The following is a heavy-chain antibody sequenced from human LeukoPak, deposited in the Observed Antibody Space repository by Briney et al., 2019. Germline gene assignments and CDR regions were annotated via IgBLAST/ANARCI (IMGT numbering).Heavy chain of an antibody. CDR2: INRSGST. V-gene: IGHV4-34*01. Sequence: SETLSLTCAVYGGSFSGYYWSWIRQPPGKGLEWIGEINRSGSTNYNPSLKSRVTISVDTSKNQFSLKLSSVTAADTAVYYCARARRYGSRTDWYYYYYYMDVWGKGTTVTVSS. J-gene: IGHJ6*03. CDR1: GGSFSGYY. D-gene: IGHD5-18*01. CDR3: ARARRYGSRTDWYYYYYYMDV.